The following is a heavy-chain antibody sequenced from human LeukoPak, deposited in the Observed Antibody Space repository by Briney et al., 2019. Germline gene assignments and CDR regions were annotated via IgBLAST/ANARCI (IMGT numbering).Heavy chain of an antibody. CDR1: GFTFSNAW. CDR3: ARDPYSGSYGDSYYYYMDV. Sequence: GSLRLSCAASGFTFSNAWMSWVRQAPGKGLEWVGRIKSKTDGGTTDYAAPAKGRFTISRDNAKNSLYLQMNSLRAEDTAIYYCARDPYSGSYGDSYYYYMDVWGKGTTVTISS. V-gene: IGHV3-15*01. D-gene: IGHD1-26*01. CDR2: IKSKTDGGTT. J-gene: IGHJ6*03.